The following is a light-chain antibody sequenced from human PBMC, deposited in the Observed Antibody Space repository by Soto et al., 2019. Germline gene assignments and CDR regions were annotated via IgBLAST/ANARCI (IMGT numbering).Light chain of an antibody. CDR1: QSVSSY. J-gene: IGKJ5*01. Sequence: DIQMTQSPSTLSASVGDRVTITCRASQSVSSYLAWFQQRPGRAPKLLIYKASSLESGVPSRFSGSGSGTEFTLTISNLQPDDVATYYCQQYNTYSYTFGQGTRLEIK. CDR2: KAS. V-gene: IGKV1-5*03. CDR3: QQYNTYSYT.